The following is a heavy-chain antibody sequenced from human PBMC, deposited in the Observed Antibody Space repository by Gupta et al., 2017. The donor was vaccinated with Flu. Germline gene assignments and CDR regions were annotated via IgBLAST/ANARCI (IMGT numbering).Heavy chain of an antibody. CDR3: ARVRLRHVLGYGMDV. CDR2: IWYDGSNK. Sequence: SYGMHWIRQAPGKGLEWVAVIWYDGSNKYYADSVKGRFTISRDNSKNTLYLQMNSLRAEDTAVYYCARVRLRHVLGYGMDVWGQGTTVTVSS. D-gene: IGHD4-17*01. CDR1: SYG. V-gene: IGHV3-33*01. J-gene: IGHJ6*02.